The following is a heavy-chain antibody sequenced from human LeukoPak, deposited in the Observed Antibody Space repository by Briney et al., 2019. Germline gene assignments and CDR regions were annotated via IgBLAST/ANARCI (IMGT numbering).Heavy chain of an antibody. CDR2: ISSSGSTI. J-gene: IGHJ5*02. D-gene: IGHD3-3*01. CDR1: GFTFSDYY. CDR3: ARSLEWLFSYNWFDP. V-gene: IGHV3-11*01. Sequence: GGSLRLSCAASGFTFSDYYMSWIRQAPGKGLEWVSYISSSGSTIYYADSVKGRFTISRDNAKNSLYLQMNSLRAEDTAVYYCARSLEWLFSYNWFDPWGQGTLVTVSS.